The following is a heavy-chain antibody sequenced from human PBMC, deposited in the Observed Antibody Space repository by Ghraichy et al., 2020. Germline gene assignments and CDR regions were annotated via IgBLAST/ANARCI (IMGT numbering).Heavy chain of an antibody. CDR1: GYSFTDSY. CDR2: ISANSGGT. V-gene: IGHV1-2*02. Sequence: SVKVSCKASGYSFTDSYIHWVRQAPGQGLECMGWISANSGGTNYAQKFQGRVTMTRDTSISTVYMELSRLRSDDTAVYYCARDFRTALDYWGQGTLVTVSS. J-gene: IGHJ4*02. CDR3: ARDFRTALDY. D-gene: IGHD2-21*02.